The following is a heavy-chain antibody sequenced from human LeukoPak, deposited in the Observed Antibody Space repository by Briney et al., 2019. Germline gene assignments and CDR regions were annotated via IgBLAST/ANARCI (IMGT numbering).Heavy chain of an antibody. CDR2: ITPSGST. D-gene: IGHD3-22*01. J-gene: IGHJ4*02. Sequence: SETLSLTCVVYGGSFSGYFWSWIRQPPGKGLEWIGGITPSGSTNYNPSLKSRVSISIDTSKKKLSLRLTSVTAADSAVYYCASSFYYDSRDYWGQGTLATVSS. V-gene: IGHV4-34*01. CDR3: ASSFYYDSRDY. CDR1: GGSFSGYF.